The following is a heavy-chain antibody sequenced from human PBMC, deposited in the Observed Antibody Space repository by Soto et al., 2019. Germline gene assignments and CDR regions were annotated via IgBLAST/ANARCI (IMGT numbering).Heavy chain of an antibody. CDR3: ARGSDYILAY. CDR1: GYTFTSYG. J-gene: IGHJ4*02. Sequence: ASVKGSCKASGYTFTSYGISWERQAPGQGLEWVGWIHTYNGNTNFAQKLQGRVTLTTDTSTNTAYMELRSLRSDDTAVYYCARGSDYILAYWGQGTLVTVSS. V-gene: IGHV1-18*01. D-gene: IGHD4-17*01. CDR2: IHTYNGNT.